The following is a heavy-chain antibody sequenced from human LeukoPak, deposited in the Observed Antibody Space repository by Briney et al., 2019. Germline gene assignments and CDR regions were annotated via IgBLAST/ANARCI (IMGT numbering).Heavy chain of an antibody. Sequence: ASVKVSCKASGGTFSSYAISWVRQAPGQGLEWMGGIIPIFGTANYAQKFQGRVTITTDESTSTAYMELSSLRSVDTAVYYCASLGYCSGGSCYFWGQGTLVTVSS. J-gene: IGHJ4*02. CDR3: ASLGYCSGGSCYF. V-gene: IGHV1-69*05. CDR1: GGTFSSYA. CDR2: IIPIFGTA. D-gene: IGHD2-15*01.